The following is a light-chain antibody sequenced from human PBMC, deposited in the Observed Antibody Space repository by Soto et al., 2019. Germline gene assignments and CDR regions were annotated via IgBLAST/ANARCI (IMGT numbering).Light chain of an antibody. J-gene: IGKJ5*01. V-gene: IGKV3-15*01. CDR1: QSVSSN. CDR2: GAS. Sequence: EIVMTQSPATLSVSQGERATLSFRASQSVSSNLAWYQQKPGQAPRLLIYGASTRATGIPARFSGSGSGTEFTLTISRLEPEDFAVYYCQQYGSSPITFGQGTRLEIK. CDR3: QQYGSSPIT.